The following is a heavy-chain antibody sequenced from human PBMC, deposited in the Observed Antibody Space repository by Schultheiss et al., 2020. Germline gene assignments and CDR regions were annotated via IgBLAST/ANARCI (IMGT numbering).Heavy chain of an antibody. J-gene: IGHJ4*02. V-gene: IGHV4-59*08. CDR1: GGSISSYY. CDR2: IYYSGST. Sequence: SETLSLTCTVSGGSISSYYWSWIRQPPGKGLEWIGYIYYSGSTRYNPSLKSRVTISVDTSKNHFSLKLSSVTAADTAVYFCARGNYFDSWSQGALVTVSS. CDR3: ARGNYFDS.